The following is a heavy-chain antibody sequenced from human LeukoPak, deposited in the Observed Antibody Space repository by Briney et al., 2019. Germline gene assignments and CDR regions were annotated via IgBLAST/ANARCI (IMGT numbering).Heavy chain of an antibody. CDR2: IRYDGSNK. CDR3: AKGFGMGYYYMDV. CDR1: GFTFSSYG. V-gene: IGHV3-30*02. D-gene: IGHD3-10*01. J-gene: IGHJ6*03. Sequence: PGGSLRLSCAASGFTFSSYGMHWVRQAPGKGLEWVAVIRYDGSNKYYADSVKGRFTISRDNSKNTLYLQMNSLRAEDTPVYYCAKGFGMGYYYMDVWGKGTTVTVSS.